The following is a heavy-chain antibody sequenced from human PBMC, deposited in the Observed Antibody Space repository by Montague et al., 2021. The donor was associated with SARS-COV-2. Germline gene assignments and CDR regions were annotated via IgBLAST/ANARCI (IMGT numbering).Heavy chain of an antibody. CDR3: ARDRGYGDFYYYGMDV. CDR2: ISSSGSTI. D-gene: IGHD3-10*01. CDR1: GFTFSNYE. J-gene: IGHJ6*02. Sequence: SLILSFAASGFTFSNYEMNWVRQAPGKGLEWVLYISSSGSTIYYADSVKGRFTISRDNAQNSLYLQMNSLRAEDTGVYYCARDRGYGDFYYYGMDVWGQGTTVTVSS. V-gene: IGHV3-48*03.